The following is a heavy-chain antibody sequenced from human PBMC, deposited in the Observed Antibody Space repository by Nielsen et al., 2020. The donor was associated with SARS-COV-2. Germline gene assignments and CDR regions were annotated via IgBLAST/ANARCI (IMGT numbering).Heavy chain of an antibody. V-gene: IGHV3-9*01. CDR1: GFTFSGYW. CDR3: AKVAAAGNY. CDR2: ISWNSGSI. J-gene: IGHJ4*02. Sequence: GGSLRLSCAASGFTFSGYWMHWVRQAPGKGLEWVSGISWNSGSIGYADSVKGRFTISRDNAKNSLYLQMNSLRAEDTALYYCAKVAAAGNYWGQGTLVTVSS. D-gene: IGHD6-13*01.